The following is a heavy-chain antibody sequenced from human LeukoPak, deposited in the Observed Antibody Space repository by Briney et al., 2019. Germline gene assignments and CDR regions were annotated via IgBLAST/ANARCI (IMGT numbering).Heavy chain of an antibody. V-gene: IGHV4-38-2*02. CDR2: VYHVGTT. CDR1: GYSISSGYF. D-gene: IGHD6-13*01. J-gene: IGHJ3*02. CDR3: ARCLGFLIGSSWYPDAFDI. Sequence: SETLSLTCTVSGYSISSGYFWGWIRQPPGEGLGWIGVYHVGTTNYNPSLKSRVTISVDRSKNQMSLKLSSVTAADTAVYYCARCLGFLIGSSWYPDAFDIWGQGTMVTVSS.